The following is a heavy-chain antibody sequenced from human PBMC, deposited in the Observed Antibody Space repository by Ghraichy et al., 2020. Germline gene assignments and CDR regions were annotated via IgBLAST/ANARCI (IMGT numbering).Heavy chain of an antibody. CDR2: IIPIFETT. CDR1: GGTFSTYG. J-gene: IGHJ4*02. CDR3: AREKIVGTTEGDYSFDY. D-gene: IGHD1-26*01. V-gene: IGHV1-69*13. Sequence: SVKVSCKASGGTFSTYGISWVRQAPGQGLEWMGGIIPIFETTNYAQNFQGRLTITADESTNSAYMELSSLRSEDTAIYYCAREKIVGTTEGDYSFDYWGQGTLVSVSS.